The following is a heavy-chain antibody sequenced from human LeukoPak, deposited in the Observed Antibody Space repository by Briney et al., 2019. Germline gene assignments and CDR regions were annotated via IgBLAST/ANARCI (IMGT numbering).Heavy chain of an antibody. Sequence: SETLSLTCAVYGGSFSGYYWSWIRQPPGKGLEWIGEINHSGSTNYNPSLKSRVTISVDTSKNQFSLKLSSVTAADTAVYYCARGRGYCSSTSCYNYYYGMDVWGKGTTVTVSS. CDR1: GGSFSGYY. CDR2: INHSGST. V-gene: IGHV4-34*01. CDR3: ARGRGYCSSTSCYNYYYGMDV. D-gene: IGHD2-2*01. J-gene: IGHJ6*04.